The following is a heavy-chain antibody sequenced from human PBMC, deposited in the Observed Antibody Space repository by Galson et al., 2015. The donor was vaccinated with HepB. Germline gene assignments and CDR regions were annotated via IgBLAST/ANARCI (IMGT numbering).Heavy chain of an antibody. CDR1: GFTFSDYY. D-gene: IGHD3-10*01. CDR2: ISGSGDNI. Sequence: SLRLSCAASGFTFSDYYMNWIRQAPGKGLEWVAYISGSGDNIYYADSVKGRFTISRDNAKRSLSLHMNNLRDDDTAFYYCATGQLWIDDWGQGTLVTVSS. J-gene: IGHJ4*02. CDR3: ATGQLWIDD. V-gene: IGHV3-11*01.